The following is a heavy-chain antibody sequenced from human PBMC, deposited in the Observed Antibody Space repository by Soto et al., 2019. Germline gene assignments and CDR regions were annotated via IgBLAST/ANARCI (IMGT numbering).Heavy chain of an antibody. V-gene: IGHV3-30-3*01. J-gene: IGHJ6*02. CDR1: GFTFSSYA. CDR2: ISYDGSNK. Sequence: GGSLRLSCAASGFTFSSYAMHWVRQAPGKGLEWVAVISYDGSNKYYADSVKGRFTISRDNSKNTLYLQMNSLRAEDTAVYYCARDMGDYDILTGYWGYYYYYGMDVWGQGTTVTVSS. CDR3: ARDMGDYDILTGYWGYYYYYGMDV. D-gene: IGHD3-9*01.